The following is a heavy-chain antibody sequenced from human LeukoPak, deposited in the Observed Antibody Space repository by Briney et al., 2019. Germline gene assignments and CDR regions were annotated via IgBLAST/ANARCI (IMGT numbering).Heavy chain of an antibody. CDR3: ARGPTTRHAN. Sequence: VASVQVSCKASEGTLSSYAISWVRHAPGQGLECMGRIIPIFGTANYAQKFPGRVTNTTDESTSTAYIELSSLRSEDTAVYYCARGPTTRHANWGQGTLVTVSS. D-gene: IGHD1-26*01. J-gene: IGHJ4*02. CDR1: EGTLSSYA. V-gene: IGHV1-69*05. CDR2: IIPIFGTA.